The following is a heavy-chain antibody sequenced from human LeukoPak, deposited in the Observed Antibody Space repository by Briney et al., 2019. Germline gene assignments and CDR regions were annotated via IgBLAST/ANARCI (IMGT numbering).Heavy chain of an antibody. Sequence: GGSLRLSCAASGFTFSSYSMNWVRQAPGKGLEWVSSISSSSSYIYYADSVKGRFTISRDNAKNSLYLQMNSLRAEDTAVYCCARDDVGLALEYSSPSDYWGQGTLVTVSS. J-gene: IGHJ4*02. V-gene: IGHV3-21*01. D-gene: IGHD6-6*01. CDR3: ARDDVGLALEYSSPSDY. CDR2: ISSSSSYI. CDR1: GFTFSSYS.